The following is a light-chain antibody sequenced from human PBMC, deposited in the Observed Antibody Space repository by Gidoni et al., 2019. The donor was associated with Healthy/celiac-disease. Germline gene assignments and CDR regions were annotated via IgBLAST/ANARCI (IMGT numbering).Light chain of an antibody. Sequence: QSVLTQPPSVSGAPGQRVTISCTGSRSNIGAGYDVHWYQHLPGTAPKLLIYGNSNRPSWVPDRFSGSKSGTSASLAFTGLQAEDEADYYCQSYDSSLGDSGVLFGGGTKLTVL. V-gene: IGLV1-40*01. J-gene: IGLJ2*01. CDR2: GNS. CDR1: RSNIGAGYD. CDR3: QSYDSSLGDSGVL.